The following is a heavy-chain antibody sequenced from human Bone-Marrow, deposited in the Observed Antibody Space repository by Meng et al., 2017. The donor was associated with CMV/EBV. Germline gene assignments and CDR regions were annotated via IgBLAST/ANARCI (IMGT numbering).Heavy chain of an antibody. V-gene: IGHV3-48*03. Sequence: GESLKISCAASGFTFSSYEMNWVRQAPGKGLEWVSYISSSGSTIYYADSVKGRFTISRDNAKNSLYLQMNSLRAEDTAVYYCAREGYDFWSSYYYYGMDVWGQGTTVTVSS. CDR3: AREGYDFWSSYYYYGMDV. CDR1: GFTFSSYE. CDR2: ISSSGSTI. J-gene: IGHJ6*02. D-gene: IGHD3-3*01.